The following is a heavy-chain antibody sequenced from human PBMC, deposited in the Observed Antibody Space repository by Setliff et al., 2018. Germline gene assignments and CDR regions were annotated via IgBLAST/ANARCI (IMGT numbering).Heavy chain of an antibody. D-gene: IGHD2-21*01. Sequence: GGSLRLSCTASGFLFRGFGMHWVRQVPGKEPEWVAFTRNDASDTSYADSVRGRFSIFRDNSRNTLSLQMNALTREDTAVYYCARGGDYCGGECYIPPPDSYWGQGTLVTVSS. CDR3: ARGGDYCGGECYIPPPDSY. J-gene: IGHJ4*02. CDR1: GFLFRGFG. V-gene: IGHV3-30*02. CDR2: TRNDASDT.